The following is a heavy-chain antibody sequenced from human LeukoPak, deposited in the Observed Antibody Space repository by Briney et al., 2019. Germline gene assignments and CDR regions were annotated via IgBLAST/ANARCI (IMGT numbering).Heavy chain of an antibody. CDR3: ARDPGVAGRAYYYGMDV. CDR1: GYTLTELS. D-gene: IGHD6-19*01. V-gene: IGHV1-24*01. J-gene: IGHJ6*02. CDR2: FDPEDGET. Sequence: ASVKVSCKVSGYTLTELSMHWVRQAPGKGLEWMGGFDPEDGETIYAQKFQGRVTITADKSTSTAYMELSSLRSEDTAVYYCARDPGVAGRAYYYGMDVWGQGTTVTVSS.